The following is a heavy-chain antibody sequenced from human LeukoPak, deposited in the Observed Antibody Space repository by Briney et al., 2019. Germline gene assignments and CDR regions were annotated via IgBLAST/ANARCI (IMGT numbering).Heavy chain of an antibody. V-gene: IGHV1-18*01. Sequence: ASVKVSCKASGYTFTSYGINWVRQAPGQGLEWMGWISAYNGDTNYAQKLQGRVTMTTDTSTSTAYMELRSLRSDDTAVYYCARVGRELPFFDYWGQGTLVTVSS. CDR2: ISAYNGDT. D-gene: IGHD1-26*01. CDR3: ARVGRELPFFDY. CDR1: GYTFTSYG. J-gene: IGHJ4*02.